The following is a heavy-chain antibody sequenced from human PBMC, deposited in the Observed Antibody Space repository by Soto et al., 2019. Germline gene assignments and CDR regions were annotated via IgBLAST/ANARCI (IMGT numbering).Heavy chain of an antibody. CDR3: AREYTSSSAWFDP. V-gene: IGHV1-2*02. Sequence: QVQLVQSGAEVKNPGASVKVSCKASGYTFTGDYIHWVRQAPGQGLEWMGWINPNSGDTNYAQKFQGRGTMTRDKSISTAYMELSRLTSDDTAVFYCAREYTSSSAWFDPWGQGTLVTVS. CDR1: GYTFTGDY. CDR2: INPNSGDT. J-gene: IGHJ5*02. D-gene: IGHD6-6*01.